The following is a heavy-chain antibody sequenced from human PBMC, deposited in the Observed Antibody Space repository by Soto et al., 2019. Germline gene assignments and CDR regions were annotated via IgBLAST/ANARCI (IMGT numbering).Heavy chain of an antibody. CDR2: IYYSGST. V-gene: IGHV4-39*01. J-gene: IGHJ5*02. D-gene: IGHD6-19*01. Sequence: QLQLQESGPGLVKPSETLSLTCTVSGGSISSSSYYWGWIRQPPGKGLEWIGSIYYSGSTYYNPSLKSRVTISVDTSKNQFSRKLSSVTAADTAVYYCARRYSSGWYDWFDPWGQGTLVTVSS. CDR1: GGSISSSSYY. CDR3: ARRYSSGWYDWFDP.